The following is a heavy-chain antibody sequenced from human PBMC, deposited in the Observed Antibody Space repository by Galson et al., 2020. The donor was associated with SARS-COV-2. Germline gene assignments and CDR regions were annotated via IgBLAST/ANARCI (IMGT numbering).Heavy chain of an antibody. J-gene: IGHJ6*02. CDR2: IYTSGST. CDR1: GGSISSYY. D-gene: IGHD3-3*01. CDR3: ARDGDWYDFWSGYYGGMDV. V-gene: IGHV4-4*07. Sequence: ETSETLSLTCTVSGGSISSYYWSWIRQPAGKGLEWIGRIYTSGSTNYNPSLKSRVTMSVDTSKNQFSLKLSSVTAADTAVYYCARDGDWYDFWSGYYGGMDVWGQGTTVTVSS.